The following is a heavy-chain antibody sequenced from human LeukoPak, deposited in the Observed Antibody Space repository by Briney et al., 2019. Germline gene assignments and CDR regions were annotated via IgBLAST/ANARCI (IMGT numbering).Heavy chain of an antibody. V-gene: IGHV3-15*01. D-gene: IGHD3-9*01. CDR2: IKSKTDGGTT. CDR1: GFTFSNAW. J-gene: IGHJ3*02. CDR3: TTEYFDWFSAFDI. Sequence: PGGSLRLSCAASGFTFSNAWMSWVRQAPGKGLEWVGRIKSKTDGGTTDYAAPVKGRFTISRDDSKNTLYLQMNSLKTEDTAVYYCTTEYFDWFSAFDIWGQGTMVTVSS.